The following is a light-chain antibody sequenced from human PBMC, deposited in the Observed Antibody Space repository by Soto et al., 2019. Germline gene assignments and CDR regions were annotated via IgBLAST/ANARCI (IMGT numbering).Light chain of an antibody. CDR1: HNINNY. CDR3: QQYDDLPIT. J-gene: IGKJ5*01. CDR2: GAS. V-gene: IGKV1-39*01. Sequence: GDRVTITCRASHNINNYLNWFQQKPGKAPNLLIYGASSLESGVPSRFSGSGSGTDFTLTISNLQPEDFATYYCQQYDDLPITFGQGTRLKIK.